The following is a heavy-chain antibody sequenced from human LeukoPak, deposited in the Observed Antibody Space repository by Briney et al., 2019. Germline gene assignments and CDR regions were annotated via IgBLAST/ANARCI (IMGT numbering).Heavy chain of an antibody. CDR1: GFTFSSYE. V-gene: IGHV3-48*03. CDR2: ISSSGSTI. Sequence: PGGSLRLSCAASGFTFSSYEMNWVRQAPGKGLEWVSYISSSGSTIYYADSVKGRFTISRDNAKNSLYLQMNSLRAEDTAVYYCARGGYSSGWYDGDPYCFDYWGQGTLVTVSS. CDR3: ARGGYSSGWYDGDPYCFDY. J-gene: IGHJ4*02. D-gene: IGHD6-19*01.